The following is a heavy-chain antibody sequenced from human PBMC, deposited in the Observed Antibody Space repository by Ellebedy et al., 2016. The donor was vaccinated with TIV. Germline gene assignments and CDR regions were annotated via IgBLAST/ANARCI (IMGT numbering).Heavy chain of an antibody. D-gene: IGHD5-18*01. CDR3: AKEGVYSYGYADYIDF. V-gene: IGHV3-23*01. Sequence: PGGSLRLSCVASGFRFSSSAMSWVRQAPGKGLEWAAAISRTGGITYFADSVKGRFSISRDNSKNTVDLQLNTLRVDDTAIYFCAKEGVYSYGYADYIDFWGPGTLVTVSS. CDR1: GFRFSSSA. J-gene: IGHJ4*02. CDR2: ISRTGGIT.